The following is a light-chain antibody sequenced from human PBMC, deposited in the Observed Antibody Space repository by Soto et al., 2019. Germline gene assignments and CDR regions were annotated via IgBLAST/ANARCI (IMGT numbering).Light chain of an antibody. CDR2: DAS. CDR3: QQHGSWPMT. V-gene: IGKV1-5*01. Sequence: DIQMTQSPSTLSVSIGDRAFLTCRASQSVSSCLAWYQQKPGKAPRLLIHDASNLESGVPARFSGSGSGTDFTLTIDSLQPDDFATYYCQQHGSWPMTFGQGTKVEI. CDR1: QSVSSC. J-gene: IGKJ1*01.